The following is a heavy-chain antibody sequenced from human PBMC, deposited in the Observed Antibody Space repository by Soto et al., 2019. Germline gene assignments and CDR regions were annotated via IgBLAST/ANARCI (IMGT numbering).Heavy chain of an antibody. CDR2: IYSGGYT. CDR3: ARDPGGGGY. CDR1: GFTVSNNY. J-gene: IGHJ4*02. D-gene: IGHD3-10*01. V-gene: IGHV3-53*01. Sequence: EVQLVESGGGLIQPGGSLRLSCAVSGFTVSNNYMSWVRQAPGKGLEGVSVIYSGGYTAYGDSVKGRFTISRDNSKNTTLCQKNSRGAGDAAVFFCARDPGGGGYWGQGTLVTVSS.